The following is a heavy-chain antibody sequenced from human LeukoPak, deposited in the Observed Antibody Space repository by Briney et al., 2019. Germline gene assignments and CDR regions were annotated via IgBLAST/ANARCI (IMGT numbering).Heavy chain of an antibody. Sequence: ASMKVSCKASGYTFTSYDINWVRQATGQGLEWMGWMNPNSGNTGYAQKFQGRVTMTRNTSISTAYMELSSLRSEDTAVYYCTIIPNVIVFTHQFEYWGQGTLVTVSS. CDR2: MNPNSGNT. CDR1: GYTFTSYD. V-gene: IGHV1-8*01. D-gene: IGHD2-21*01. CDR3: TIIPNVIVFTHQFEY. J-gene: IGHJ4*02.